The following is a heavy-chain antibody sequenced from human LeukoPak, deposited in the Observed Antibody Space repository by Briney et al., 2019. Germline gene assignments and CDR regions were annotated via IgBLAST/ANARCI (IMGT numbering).Heavy chain of an antibody. J-gene: IGHJ3*02. CDR3: ARQYCGGDCYPEPDAFDI. V-gene: IGHV5-51*01. Sequence: GESLKISCKGSGYRFTSYWISWVRLMPGKGLDWMGIIYPGDSDTRYSPSFQGQVTISADKSINTAHLQWSSLKASDTAMYYCARQYCGGDCYPEPDAFDIWGQGTMVTVSS. D-gene: IGHD2-21*02. CDR1: GYRFTSYW. CDR2: IYPGDSDT.